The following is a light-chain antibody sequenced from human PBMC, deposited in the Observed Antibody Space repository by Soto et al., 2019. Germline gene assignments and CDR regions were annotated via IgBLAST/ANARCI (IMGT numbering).Light chain of an antibody. Sequence: QSVLTQPPSASGTPGQSVTVSCSGSSSNIGSNYVFWYQQLPGMAPKLRIYKNNQRPSGVPDRFSGSKSGTSASLGISGLRSEDEADYYCAAWDDSLSGRVFGGGTKVTVL. CDR2: KNN. CDR3: AAWDDSLSGRV. J-gene: IGLJ3*02. CDR1: SSNIGSNY. V-gene: IGLV1-47*01.